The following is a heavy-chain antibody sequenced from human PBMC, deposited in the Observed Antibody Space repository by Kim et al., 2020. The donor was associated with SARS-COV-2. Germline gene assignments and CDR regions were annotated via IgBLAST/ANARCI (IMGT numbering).Heavy chain of an antibody. V-gene: IGHV3-23*03. D-gene: IGHD3-22*01. CDR3: AKSDVYYDSSGYYPIDAFDI. CDR2: IYSGGSST. J-gene: IGHJ3*02. CDR1: GFTFSSYA. Sequence: GGSLRLSCAASGFTFSSYAMSWVRQAPGKGLEWVSVIYSGGSSTYYADSVKGRFTISRDNSKNTLYLQMNSLRAEDTAVYYCAKSDVYYDSSGYYPIDAFDIWGQGTMVTVSS.